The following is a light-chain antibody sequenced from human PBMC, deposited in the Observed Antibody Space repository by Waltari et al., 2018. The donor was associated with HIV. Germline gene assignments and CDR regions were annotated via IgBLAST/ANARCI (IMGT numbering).Light chain of an antibody. CDR2: SNN. V-gene: IGLV1-44*01. CDR3: AAWDDSLNGWV. CDR1: SSNIGRST. J-gene: IGLJ3*02. Sequence: QSVLPQPPSASGTPGQRVTISCSGRSSNIGRSTVNWYQQLPGTAPKLLIYSNNQRPSGVPDRFSGSKSGTSASLAISGLQSEDEADYYCAAWDDSLNGWVFGGGTKLTVL.